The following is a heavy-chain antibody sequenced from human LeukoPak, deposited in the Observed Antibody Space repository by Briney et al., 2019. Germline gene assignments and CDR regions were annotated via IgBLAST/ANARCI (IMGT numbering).Heavy chain of an antibody. CDR2: ISGIGGST. D-gene: IGHD2-21*02. J-gene: IGHJ4*02. Sequence: GGSLRLSCAASGFTFSSDGMSWVRQAPGKGLECVSAISGIGGSTYYADSVKGRFTISRDNSKNTLYLQMNGLRAEDTAVYYCAKGVRGGACYWGQGPLVTVSS. CDR1: GFTFSSDG. CDR3: AKGVRGGACY. V-gene: IGHV3-23*01.